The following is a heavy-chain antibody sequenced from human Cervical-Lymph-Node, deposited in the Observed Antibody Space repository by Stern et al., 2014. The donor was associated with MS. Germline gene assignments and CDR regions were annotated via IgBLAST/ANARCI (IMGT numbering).Heavy chain of an antibody. J-gene: IGHJ5*02. D-gene: IGHD5-18*01. CDR3: ARAHVDTWDWFDP. CDR1: GFTFSTYW. V-gene: IGHV3-74*02. CDR2: INGDGSRT. Sequence: EVQLVESGGDLVQPGVSLRLSCTASGFTFSTYWMHWVRQAPGKGLVWVSRINGDGSRTSYADSVKGRFTISRDNAKNTLYVQMNSLRVEDTAVYYCARAHVDTWDWFDPWGQGTLVTVSS.